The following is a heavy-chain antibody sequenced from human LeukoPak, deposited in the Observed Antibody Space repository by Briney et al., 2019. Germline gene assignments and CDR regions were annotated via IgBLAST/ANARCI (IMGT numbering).Heavy chain of an antibody. Sequence: HRASVKVSCKASGYTFTGYYMHWVRQAPGQGLEWMGWINPNSGGTNYAQKFQGRVTMTRDTSISTAYMELSRLRSDDTAVYYCARSPQDTVVKLWAFDIWGQGTMVTVSS. CDR3: ARSPQDTVVKLWAFDI. D-gene: IGHD4-23*01. V-gene: IGHV1-2*02. CDR1: GYTFTGYY. J-gene: IGHJ3*02. CDR2: INPNSGGT.